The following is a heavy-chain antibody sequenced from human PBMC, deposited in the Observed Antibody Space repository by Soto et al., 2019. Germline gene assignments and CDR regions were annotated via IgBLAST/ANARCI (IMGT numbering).Heavy chain of an antibody. Sequence: GGSLRLSCAASGFTFSSYAMHWVRQAPGKGLEWVAVISYDGSNKYYADSVKGRFTISRDNSKNTLYLQMNSLRAEDTAVYYCARDPDFDSSGYYGHYFDYWGQGTLVTVSS. CDR3: ARDPDFDSSGYYGHYFDY. CDR1: GFTFSSYA. J-gene: IGHJ4*02. D-gene: IGHD3-22*01. V-gene: IGHV3-30-3*01. CDR2: ISYDGSNK.